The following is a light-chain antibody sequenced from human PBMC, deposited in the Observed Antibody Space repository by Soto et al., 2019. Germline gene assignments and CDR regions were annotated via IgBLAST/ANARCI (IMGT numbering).Light chain of an antibody. V-gene: IGKV3-15*01. CDR3: QQYNNWPPT. J-gene: IGKJ5*01. CDR1: QSARSS. CDR2: AVS. Sequence: EVVMPQSPASLSVSLGERGTLTCRASQSARSSLGWYQQKPGHAPSLLIYAVSIWQSGIPSRFNGSGSGTEFTLTISSLQSEDFAVYYCQQYNNWPPTFGQGTRLEIK.